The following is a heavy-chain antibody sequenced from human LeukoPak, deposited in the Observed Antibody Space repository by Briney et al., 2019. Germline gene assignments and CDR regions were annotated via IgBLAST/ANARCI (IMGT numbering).Heavy chain of an antibody. CDR2: ISSSGSTI. V-gene: IGHV3-48*03. CDR1: GFTFSSYE. Sequence: GGSLRLSCAASGFTFSSYEMNWVRQAPGKGLEWVSYISSSGSTIYYADSVKGRFTISRDNAKNSLYLQMNSLRAEDTAVYYCARTQGYCSGGSCYSWFDPWGQGTLVTVSS. J-gene: IGHJ5*02. CDR3: ARTQGYCSGGSCYSWFDP. D-gene: IGHD2-15*01.